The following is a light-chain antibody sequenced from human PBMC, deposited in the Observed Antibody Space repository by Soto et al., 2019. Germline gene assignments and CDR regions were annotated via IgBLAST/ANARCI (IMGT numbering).Light chain of an antibody. V-gene: IGKV3-11*01. CDR3: QQRSDWPPLT. Sequence: EVVLTQSPGTLSLSPGERATLSCRASQNVGTFLTWYQQKPGQAPRLLIYDAFTRATGIPARFSGTGYGTDFTLTISSLAPEDFAVYYCQQRSDWPPLTFGGGTKVEIK. CDR1: QNVGTF. CDR2: DAF. J-gene: IGKJ4*01.